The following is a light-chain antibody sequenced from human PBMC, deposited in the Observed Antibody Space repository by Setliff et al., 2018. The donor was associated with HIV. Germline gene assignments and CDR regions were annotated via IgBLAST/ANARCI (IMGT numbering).Light chain of an antibody. CDR3: SSYTSSTPLYV. J-gene: IGLJ1*01. CDR1: SSDVGDYDY. V-gene: IGLV2-14*03. CDR2: DVS. Sequence: QSALTQPASVSGSPGQSITISCTGTSSDVGDYDYVSWYQQHPGKAPKLMIYDVSSRPSGISNRFSGSKSGYTASLTISGLQAEDEADYYCSSYTSSTPLYVFGTGTKVTVL.